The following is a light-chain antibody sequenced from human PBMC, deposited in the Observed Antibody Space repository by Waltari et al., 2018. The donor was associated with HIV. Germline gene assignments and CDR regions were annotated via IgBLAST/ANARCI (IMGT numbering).Light chain of an antibody. CDR3: MQSLQTPSVT. V-gene: IGKV2-28*01. CDR2: LAS. Sequence: EIVLTQSPLSLSVTPGAAATIFCRSSETRRHTAGYKCLDWYLQRPGQSPQLLIYLASNRASGVPDRFSGSGSGTDFTLKISRMEADYVGIYYCMQSLQTPSVTFGPGTRVDLK. CDR1: ETRRHTAGYKC. J-gene: IGKJ3*01.